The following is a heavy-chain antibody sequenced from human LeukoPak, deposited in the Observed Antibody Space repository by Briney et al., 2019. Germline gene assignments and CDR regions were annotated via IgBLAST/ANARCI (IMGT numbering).Heavy chain of an antibody. J-gene: IGHJ3*02. CDR2: ISAYNGNT. CDR3: ARATYYDYVWKDAFDI. V-gene: IGHV1-18*01. D-gene: IGHD3-16*01. CDR1: GYSFTSYG. Sequence: ASVKVSCKASGYSFTSYGISWVRQAPGQGLEWVGWISAYNGNTNYAQKLQGRVTITADKSTSTAYMELSSLRSEDTAVYYCARATYYDYVWKDAFDIWGQGTMVTVSS.